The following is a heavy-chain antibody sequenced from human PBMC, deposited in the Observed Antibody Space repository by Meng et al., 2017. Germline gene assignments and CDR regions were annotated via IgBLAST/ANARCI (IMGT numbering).Heavy chain of an antibody. V-gene: IGHV1-46*01. Sequence: ASVKVSCKASGYTFTSYYMRWVRQAPGQGLEWMGIINPSGGSTSYAQKFQGRVTMTRDTSTSTVYMELSSLRSEDTAVYYCARELTTVTDHYGNDAFDIWGQGTMVTVSS. CDR3: ARELTTVTDHYGNDAFDI. J-gene: IGHJ3*02. D-gene: IGHD4-17*01. CDR1: GYTFTSYY. CDR2: INPSGGST.